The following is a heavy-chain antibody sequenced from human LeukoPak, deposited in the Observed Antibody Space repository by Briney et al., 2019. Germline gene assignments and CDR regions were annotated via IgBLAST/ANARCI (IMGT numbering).Heavy chain of an antibody. CDR2: ISYDGSNK. J-gene: IGHJ4*02. D-gene: IGHD3-22*01. CDR1: GFTFSSYG. V-gene: IGHV3-30*18. Sequence: GRSLRLSCAASGFTFSSYGMHWVRQAPGKGLEWVAVISYDGSNKYYADSVKGRFTISRDNSKNTLYLQMNSLRAEDTAVYYCAKGDLYYYDSSGQILDWGQGTLVTVSS. CDR3: AKGDLYYYDSSGQILD.